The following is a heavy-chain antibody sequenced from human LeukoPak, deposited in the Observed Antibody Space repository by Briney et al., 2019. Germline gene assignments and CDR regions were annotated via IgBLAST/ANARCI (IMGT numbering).Heavy chain of an antibody. CDR2: IKEDGSEK. J-gene: IGHJ4*02. CDR3: AKFGLQWLPYPGFHN. D-gene: IGHD6-19*01. V-gene: IGHV3-7*01. Sequence: GGSLRLSCAASGFTFSSYWMSWVRQVPGKGLEWVANIKEDGSEKYYVDSVKGRFTISRDNVKNLLYLQMNSLRAEDAAVYYCAKFGLQWLPYPGFHNWGQGTVVIVSS. CDR1: GFTFSSYW.